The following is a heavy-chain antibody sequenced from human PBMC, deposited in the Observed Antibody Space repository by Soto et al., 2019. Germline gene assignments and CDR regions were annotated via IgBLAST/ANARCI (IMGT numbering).Heavy chain of an antibody. CDR3: TRPGASEYGWGRYWYFDL. D-gene: IGHD3-16*01. Sequence: EVQLVESGGGLVQPGGSLKLSCAASGFTFSGSAMHWVRQASGKGLEWVGRIRSKANSYATAYAASVKGRFTISRDDSKRTAYLQMNSRKTEDTAVYYCTRPGASEYGWGRYWYFDLWGRGTMVTVSS. J-gene: IGHJ2*01. V-gene: IGHV3-73*02. CDR1: GFTFSGSA. CDR2: IRSKANSYAT.